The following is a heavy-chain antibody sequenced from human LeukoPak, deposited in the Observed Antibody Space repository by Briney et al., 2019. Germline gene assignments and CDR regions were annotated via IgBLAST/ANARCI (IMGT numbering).Heavy chain of an antibody. CDR2: ISAYNGNT. D-gene: IGHD3-9*01. CDR3: ARDRSYYDILTGYYHDYYYYGMDV. J-gene: IGHJ6*04. V-gene: IGHV1-18*01. Sequence: VASVKISCKASGYTFTSYGISWVRQAPGQGLEWMGWISAYNGNTNYAQKLQGRVTMTTDTSTSTAYMELRSLRSDDTAVYYCARDRSYYDILTGYYHDYYYYGMDVWGTGTTVTVSS. CDR1: GYTFTSYG.